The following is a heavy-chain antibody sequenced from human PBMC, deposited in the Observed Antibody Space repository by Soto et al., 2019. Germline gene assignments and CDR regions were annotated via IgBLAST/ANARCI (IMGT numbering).Heavy chain of an antibody. Sequence: GESLKISCKGSGYSFTSYWIGWVRQMPGKGLELMGIIYPGDSDTRYSPSFQGQVTISADKSISTAYLQWGSLKASDTAMYYCAGGGVRGVITRTRDYYGMDVWGQGTTVTVSS. CDR1: GYSFTSYW. CDR2: IYPGDSDT. CDR3: AGGGVRGVITRTRDYYGMDV. V-gene: IGHV5-51*01. J-gene: IGHJ6*02. D-gene: IGHD3-10*01.